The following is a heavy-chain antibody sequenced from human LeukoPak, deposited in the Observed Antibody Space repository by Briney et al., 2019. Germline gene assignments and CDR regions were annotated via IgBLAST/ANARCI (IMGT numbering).Heavy chain of an antibody. CDR1: GYTFTSYY. D-gene: IGHD3-10*01. Sequence: ASVKVSCKASGYTFTSYYMHWVRQAPGQGLEWMGIINPSGGSTSYAQKFQGRVTMTRDTSTSTVYMELSSLRSEDTAVYYCASIWWDYYGSGTPNYYFDYWGQGTLVTVSS. J-gene: IGHJ4*02. CDR3: ASIWWDYYGSGTPNYYFDY. V-gene: IGHV1-46*01. CDR2: INPSGGST.